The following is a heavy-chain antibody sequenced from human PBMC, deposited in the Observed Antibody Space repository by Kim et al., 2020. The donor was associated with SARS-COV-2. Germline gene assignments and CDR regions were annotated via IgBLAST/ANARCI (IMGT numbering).Heavy chain of an antibody. V-gene: IGHV3-23*01. Sequence: GGSLRLSCAASGFTFSSYAMSWVRQAPGKGLEWVSAISGSGGSTYYADSVKGRFTISRDNSKNTLYLQMNSLRAEDTAVYYCAKAPPVWVPNSLAFDYWGQGTLVTVSS. CDR3: AKAPPVWVPNSLAFDY. D-gene: IGHD3-16*01. CDR1: GFTFSSYA. CDR2: ISGSGGST. J-gene: IGHJ4*02.